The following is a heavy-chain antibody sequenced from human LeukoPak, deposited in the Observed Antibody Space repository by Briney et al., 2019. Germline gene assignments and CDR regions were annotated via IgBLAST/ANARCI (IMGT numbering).Heavy chain of an antibody. Sequence: SGTLSLTCAVSGGSISSSNWWSWVRQPPGKGLEWIGEIYHSGSTNYDPSLKSRVTISVDKSKNQFSLKLSSVTAADTAVYYCATLWPGAVAGMDYWGQGTLVTVSS. V-gene: IGHV4-4*02. CDR1: GGSISSSNW. J-gene: IGHJ4*02. D-gene: IGHD6-19*01. CDR2: IYHSGST. CDR3: ATLWPGAVAGMDY.